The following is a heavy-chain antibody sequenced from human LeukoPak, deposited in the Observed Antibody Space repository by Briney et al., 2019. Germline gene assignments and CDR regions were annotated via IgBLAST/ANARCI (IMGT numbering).Heavy chain of an antibody. D-gene: IGHD4-17*01. CDR1: GYTFTSYY. CDR3: AYGVQRGPFDY. CDR2: INPSGGST. V-gene: IGHV1-46*01. Sequence: GASVKVSCRASGYTFTSYYMHWVRQAPGQGLEWMGIINPSGGSTSYAQKFQGRVTMTRDTSTSTVYMELSSLRSEDTAVYYCAYGVQRGPFDYWGQGTLVTVSS. J-gene: IGHJ4*02.